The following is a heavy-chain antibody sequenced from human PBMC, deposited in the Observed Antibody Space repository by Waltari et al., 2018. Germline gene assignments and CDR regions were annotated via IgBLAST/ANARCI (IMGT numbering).Heavy chain of an antibody. J-gene: IGHJ6*03. Sequence: QVQLQESGPGLVKPSETLSLTCTVSGGSISSYYWSWIRQPPGKGLEWIGYIYYSGSPNYNPSLKSRVPISVDTSKNQFSLKLSSVTAADTAVYYCARGIAAATPFYYYMDVWGKGTTVTVSS. D-gene: IGHD6-13*01. V-gene: IGHV4-59*01. CDR2: IYYSGSP. CDR3: ARGIAAATPFYYYMDV. CDR1: GGSISSYY.